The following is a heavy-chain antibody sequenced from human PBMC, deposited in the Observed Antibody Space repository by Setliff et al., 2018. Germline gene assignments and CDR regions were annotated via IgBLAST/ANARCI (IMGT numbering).Heavy chain of an antibody. CDR3: ARDSALHSYHYDSSGYLDY. CDR2: VYYSGTT. Sequence: SETLSLTCTVSGGSISTYYWSWIRQTPVKGLEWIGYVYYSGTTNYNPLFESRVTISVDRPKNQFSLKLSSVTAADTGVYYCARDSALHSYHYDSSGYLDYWGQGALVTVSS. CDR1: GGSISTYY. J-gene: IGHJ4*02. D-gene: IGHD3-22*01. V-gene: IGHV4-59*01.